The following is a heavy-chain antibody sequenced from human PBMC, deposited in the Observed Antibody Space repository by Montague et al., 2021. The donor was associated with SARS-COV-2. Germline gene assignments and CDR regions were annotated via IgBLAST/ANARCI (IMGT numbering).Heavy chain of an antibody. CDR1: GFTFSDYY. CDR3: ARDQGGYGTFDI. CDR2: ISGSGSTA. J-gene: IGHJ3*02. Sequence: SLRLSCAASGFTFSDYYMTWVRQAPGKGLVWVSHISGSGSTAYYAASVKGRFTISRDTANNSVYLQMNLLGAEDTAVYYCARDQGGYGTFDIWGQGTMVTVSS. D-gene: IGHD5-12*01. V-gene: IGHV3-11*01.